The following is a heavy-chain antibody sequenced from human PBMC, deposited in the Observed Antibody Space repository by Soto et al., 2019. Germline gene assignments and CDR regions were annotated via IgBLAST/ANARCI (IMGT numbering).Heavy chain of an antibody. D-gene: IGHD3-10*01. CDR3: AKDADYGSGSYDPPDY. Sequence: QVQLVESGGGAVQPGRSLRLSCAASGFTFTNYGMHWVRQAPGKGLECVSIISYDGNHAYYADFVRGRFTISRDDSKKTLYLQLNSLRAEHQAVYYCAKDADYGSGSYDPPDYWGQGTLVAVSS. CDR1: GFTFTNYG. V-gene: IGHV3-30*18. CDR2: ISYDGNHA. J-gene: IGHJ4*02.